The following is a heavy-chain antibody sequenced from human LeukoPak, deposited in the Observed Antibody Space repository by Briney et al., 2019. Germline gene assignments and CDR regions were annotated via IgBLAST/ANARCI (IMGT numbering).Heavy chain of an antibody. J-gene: IGHJ6*03. V-gene: IGHV3-21*01. CDR3: ARIPRQLWFSWYYMDV. CDR2: ISSSSSYI. CDR1: GFTFSSYN. D-gene: IGHD5-18*01. Sequence: PGGSLRLSCAASGFTFSSYNMNWVRQAPGKGLEWVSSISSSSSYIYYADSVKGRFTISRDNAKNSLYLQMNSLRAKDTAVYYCARIPRQLWFSWYYMDVWGKGTTVTISS.